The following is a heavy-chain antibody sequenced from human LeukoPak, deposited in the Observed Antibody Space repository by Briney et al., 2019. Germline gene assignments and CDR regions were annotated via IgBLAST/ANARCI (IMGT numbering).Heavy chain of an antibody. CDR3: ARGGSSWYHWVDP. D-gene: IGHD6-13*01. CDR1: GGSFSGYY. CDR2: TNHSGST. V-gene: IGHV4-34*01. J-gene: IGHJ5*02. Sequence: PSETLSLTCAVYGGSFSGYYWSSIRQPPGKGLEWIGETNHSGSTNYNPSLKSRVTISVETSKNQVSLKLSSVTAADTAVYYCARGGSSWYHWVDPWGQGNLVTVSP.